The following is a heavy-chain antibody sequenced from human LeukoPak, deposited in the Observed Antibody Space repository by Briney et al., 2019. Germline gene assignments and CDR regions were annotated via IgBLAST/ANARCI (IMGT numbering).Heavy chain of an antibody. J-gene: IGHJ4*02. D-gene: IGHD6-19*01. CDR3: ARRDSSGPYYFDY. CDR2: IYYSGST. CDR1: GGSISSYY. V-gene: IGHV4-59*08. Sequence: SETLSLTCTVSGGSISSYYGSWIRQPPGKGLEWIGYIYYSGSTNYNPSLKSRVTISVDTSKNQFSLKVSSVTAAETAVYYCARRDSSGPYYFDYWGQGTLVTVSS.